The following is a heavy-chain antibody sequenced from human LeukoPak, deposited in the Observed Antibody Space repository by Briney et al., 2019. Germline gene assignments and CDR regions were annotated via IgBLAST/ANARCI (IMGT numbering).Heavy chain of an antibody. CDR3: ARGHSNYAGDFDY. V-gene: IGHV1-69*05. D-gene: IGHD4-11*01. J-gene: IGHJ4*02. CDR1: GGTFSSYA. Sequence: SVKVSCKASGGTFSSYAISWVRQAPGQGLEWMGRIIPIFGTANYAQKFQGRVTITTDESTSTAYMELSSLRSEDTAVYYCARGHSNYAGDFDYWGQGTLVTVSS. CDR2: IIPIFGTA.